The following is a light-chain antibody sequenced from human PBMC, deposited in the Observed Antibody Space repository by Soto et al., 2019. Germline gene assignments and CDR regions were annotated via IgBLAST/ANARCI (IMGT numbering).Light chain of an antibody. CDR1: SSDVGGYNY. J-gene: IGLJ1*01. Sequence: QSALTQPPSASGSPGQAVTISCTGTSSDVGGYNYVSWYQQHPGKAPKLIIYEVTVRPSGVPDRFSGSKSGNTASLTVSGLQAEDEADYYGTSYAGSNNFYVFGTGTKLTVL. CDR2: EVT. V-gene: IGLV2-8*01. CDR3: TSYAGSNNFYV.